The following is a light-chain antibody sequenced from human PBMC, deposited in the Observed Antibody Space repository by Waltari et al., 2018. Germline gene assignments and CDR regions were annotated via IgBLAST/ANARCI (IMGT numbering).Light chain of an antibody. J-gene: IGLJ3*02. CDR1: SSNIVHTY. Sequence: QSVLTQPPSVTAAPRQKVTISCYGSSSNIVHTYVTLYQQLPGTAPKLLIYENNKRPSGIPDRFSGSESDTSATLGITGLQTGDEADYYCGAWDSSLNAWVFGGGTKVTVL. CDR2: ENN. V-gene: IGLV1-51*02. CDR3: GAWDSSLNAWV.